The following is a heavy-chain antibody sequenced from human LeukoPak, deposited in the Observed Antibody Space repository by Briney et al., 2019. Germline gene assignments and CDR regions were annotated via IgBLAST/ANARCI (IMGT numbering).Heavy chain of an antibody. CDR1: GFTFSTYG. Sequence: GGSPRLSCEASGFTFSTYGMSWLGQAPGKGLEGVAGIIDSGGSTFYADSVKGRFTISRDNSKPTLYLQMRSLRAEDTAVYYCAKHHYDVYYNYAMGVWGQGTTVTVSS. J-gene: IGHJ6*02. CDR3: AKHHYDVYYNYAMGV. V-gene: IGHV3-23*01. D-gene: IGHD5-12*01. CDR2: IIDSGGST.